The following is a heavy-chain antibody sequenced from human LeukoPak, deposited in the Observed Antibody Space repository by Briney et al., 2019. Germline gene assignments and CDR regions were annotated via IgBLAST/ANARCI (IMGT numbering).Heavy chain of an antibody. J-gene: IGHJ4*02. CDR1: GFTFSSYG. CDR3: TAYEILTGYYNPPYFDY. V-gene: IGHV3-30*03. Sequence: QPGRSLRPSCSSSGFTFSSYGLHWVRQAPGNGLESGAVISYDGSNKYYADSVKGRFTISRDNSKNTLYLQMNSLRAEDFFFKQNTAYEILTGYYNPPYFDYWGQGTLVTVSS. CDR2: ISYDGSNK. D-gene: IGHD3-9*01.